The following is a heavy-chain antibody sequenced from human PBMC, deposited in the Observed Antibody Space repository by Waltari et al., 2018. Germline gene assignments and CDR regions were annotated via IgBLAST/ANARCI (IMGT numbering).Heavy chain of an antibody. CDR1: GFTFSRYG. CDR2: IKQDGSEK. D-gene: IGHD6-19*01. Sequence: EVQLVESGGGLVQPGGSLRLSCAASGFTFSRYGLTWVRQAPGKGLEWVANIKQDGSEKSYVDSVKGRFLMSRDNAKNSLSLQMNSLKAEDTAVYYCARPFRSGWYDGSFDVWGQGTMVTVSS. CDR3: ARPFRSGWYDGSFDV. J-gene: IGHJ3*01. V-gene: IGHV3-7*04.